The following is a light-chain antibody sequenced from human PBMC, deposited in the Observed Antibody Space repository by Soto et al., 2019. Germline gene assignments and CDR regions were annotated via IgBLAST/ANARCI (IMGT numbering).Light chain of an antibody. CDR1: SSDVGGYNY. Sequence: QTVLTQPRSVSGSPGQSVTISCTGTSSDVGGYNYVSWYQQQHPGKAPKLMIYDVSQRPSGVPDRFSGSKSGNTASLTISGLQADDDGDYFCCSYAGSYSWVFGGGTKVTVL. V-gene: IGLV2-11*01. CDR2: DVS. CDR3: CSYAGSYSWV. J-gene: IGLJ3*02.